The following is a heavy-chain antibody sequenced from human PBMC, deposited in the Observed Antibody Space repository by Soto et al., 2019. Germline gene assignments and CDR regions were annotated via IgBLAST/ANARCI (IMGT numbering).Heavy chain of an antibody. CDR3: ASAIVVVPAGAVGWFDP. CDR1: GGSISSGGYY. V-gene: IGHV4-31*03. D-gene: IGHD2-2*01. CDR2: IYYSGST. Sequence: QVQLQESGPGLVKPSQTLSLTCTVSGGSISSGGYYWSWIRQHPGKGLEWIGYIYYSGSTYYNPSLRSRVTISVDTSKNQFSLKLSSVTAADTAVYYCASAIVVVPAGAVGWFDPWGQGTLVTVSS. J-gene: IGHJ5*02.